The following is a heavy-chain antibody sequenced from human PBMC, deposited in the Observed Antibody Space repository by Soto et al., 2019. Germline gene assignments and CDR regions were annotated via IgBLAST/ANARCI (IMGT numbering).Heavy chain of an antibody. Sequence: SVKVSCKTSGDSFSKYTVNWVRQAPRQGLEWLGGIIPRFGTTNYAPTLQDRVTITADESMNTVYMELSSLRSEDTALYYCARGRGLYNMDPVDTATYYCAHLQFLHAFDIWGQGTMVTVSS. V-gene: IGHV1-69*13. D-gene: IGHD5-18*01. CDR2: IIPRFGTT. CDR3: ARGRGLYNMDPVDTATYYCAHLQFLHAFDI. J-gene: IGHJ3*02. CDR1: GDSFSKYT.